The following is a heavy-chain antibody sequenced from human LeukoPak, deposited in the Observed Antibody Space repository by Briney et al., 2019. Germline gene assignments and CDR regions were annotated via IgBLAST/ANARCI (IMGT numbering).Heavy chain of an antibody. D-gene: IGHD3-9*01. Sequence: PSETLSLTCAVYGGSFSGYYWSWIRQPPGKGLECIGSIYYSGSTYYNPSLKSRVTISVDTSKNQFSLKLSSVTAADTAVYYCARRRYFDWLHYDAFDIWGQGTMVTVSS. V-gene: IGHV4-34*01. J-gene: IGHJ3*02. CDR2: IYYSGST. CDR3: ARRRYFDWLHYDAFDI. CDR1: GGSFSGYY.